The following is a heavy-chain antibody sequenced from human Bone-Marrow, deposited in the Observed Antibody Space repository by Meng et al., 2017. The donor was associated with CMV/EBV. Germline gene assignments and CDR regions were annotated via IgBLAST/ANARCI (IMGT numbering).Heavy chain of an antibody. J-gene: IGHJ4*02. Sequence: GSLRLSLAVYGGSFSGYYWSWIRQPPGKGLEWIGEINHSGSTNYNPSLKSRVTISVDTSKNQFPLKLSSVTAADTAVYYCARGGNIVVVPAAIRRQYYFDYWGQGTLVTVSS. D-gene: IGHD2-2*01. CDR1: GGSFSGYY. CDR2: INHSGST. V-gene: IGHV4-34*01. CDR3: ARGGNIVVVPAAIRRQYYFDY.